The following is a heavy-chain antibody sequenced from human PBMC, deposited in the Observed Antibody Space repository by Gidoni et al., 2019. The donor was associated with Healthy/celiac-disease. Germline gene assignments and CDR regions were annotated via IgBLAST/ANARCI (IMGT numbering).Heavy chain of an antibody. V-gene: IGHV3-74*01. Sequence: EVQPVESGGGLVQPGGSRRPSCAAAGFSFSSSRRHWVRQAPGKGLVWVSRINSDGSSTSYADSVKGRFTISRDSAKNTLYRQMNSLRAVDTAVYYCARGGYCSSTSCHHYYYYGMDVWGQGTTVTVSS. CDR3: ARGGYCSSTSCHHYYYYGMDV. CDR1: GFSFSSSR. D-gene: IGHD2-2*01. CDR2: INSDGSST. J-gene: IGHJ6*02.